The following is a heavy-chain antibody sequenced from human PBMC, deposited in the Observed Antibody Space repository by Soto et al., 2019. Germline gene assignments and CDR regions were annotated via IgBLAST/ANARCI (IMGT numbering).Heavy chain of an antibody. D-gene: IGHD7-27*01. V-gene: IGHV3-33*01. Sequence: GGSLRLSCAASGFTFSSYGMHWVRQAPGKGLEWVAVIWYDGSNKYYADSVKGRFTISRDNSKNTLYLQMNSLRAEDTAVYYCAREGGTGYDAFDIWGQGTMVTVSS. CDR2: IWYDGSNK. CDR3: AREGGTGYDAFDI. J-gene: IGHJ3*02. CDR1: GFTFSSYG.